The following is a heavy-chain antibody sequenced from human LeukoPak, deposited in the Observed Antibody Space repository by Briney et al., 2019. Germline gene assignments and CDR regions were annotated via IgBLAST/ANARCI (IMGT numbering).Heavy chain of an antibody. V-gene: IGHV3-7*03. J-gene: IGHJ4*02. CDR3: ATSARIAAAGTLDY. CDR1: GFPFSSYW. D-gene: IGHD6-13*01. Sequence: GGSLRLSCVASGFPFSSYWMTWVRQAPGKGLEWVANIKQDGSKKSYVDSVKGRFTISRDNAKNSLYLQMNSLRAEDTAVYYCATSARIAAAGTLDYWGQGTLVTVSS. CDR2: IKQDGSKK.